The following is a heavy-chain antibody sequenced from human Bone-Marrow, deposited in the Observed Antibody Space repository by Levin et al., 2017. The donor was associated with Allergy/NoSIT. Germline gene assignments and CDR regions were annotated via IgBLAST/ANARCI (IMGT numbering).Heavy chain of an antibody. D-gene: IGHD4-23*01. V-gene: IGHV1-2*02. Sequence: ASVKVSCKASGYTFTGYYMHWVRQAPGQGLEWMGWINPNSGGTNYAQKFQGKVTMTRDTSISTAYMELSRLRSDDTAVYYCAREVKAVVTMFDPWGQGTLVTVSS. J-gene: IGHJ5*02. CDR2: INPNSGGT. CDR1: GYTFTGYY. CDR3: AREVKAVVTMFDP.